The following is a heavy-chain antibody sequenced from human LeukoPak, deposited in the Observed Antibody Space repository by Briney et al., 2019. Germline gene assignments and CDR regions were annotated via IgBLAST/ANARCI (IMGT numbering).Heavy chain of an antibody. V-gene: IGHV4-30-4*08. D-gene: IGHD3-3*01. Sequence: TSETLSLTCTVSGGSISSGDYYWSWIRQPPGKGLEWIGYIYYSGSTYYNPSLKSRVTISVDTSKNQFSLKLSSVTAADTAVYYCARGAEWLLYYMDVWGKGTTVTVPS. CDR3: ARGAEWLLYYMDV. CDR1: GGSISSGDYY. CDR2: IYYSGST. J-gene: IGHJ6*03.